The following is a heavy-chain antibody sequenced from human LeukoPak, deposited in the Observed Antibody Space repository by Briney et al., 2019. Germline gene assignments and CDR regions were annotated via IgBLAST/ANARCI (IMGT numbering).Heavy chain of an antibody. CDR3: ARGGRSRWSGYYYMDV. J-gene: IGHJ6*03. Sequence: GGSLRLSCAASGFTFSIYSMNWVRQAPGKGLEWVSSISSSSSYIYYADSVKGRFTISRDNAKNSLYLQMNSLRAEDTAVYYCARGGRSRWSGYYYMDVWGKGTTVTVSS. D-gene: IGHD2-15*01. CDR2: ISSSSSYI. CDR1: GFTFSIYS. V-gene: IGHV3-21*01.